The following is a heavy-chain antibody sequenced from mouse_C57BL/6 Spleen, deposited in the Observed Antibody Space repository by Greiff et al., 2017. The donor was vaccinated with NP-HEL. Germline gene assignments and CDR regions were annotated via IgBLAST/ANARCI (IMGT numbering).Heavy chain of an antibody. V-gene: IGHV5-4*03. Sequence: DVMLVESGGGLVKPGGSLKLSCAASGFTFSSYAMSWVRQTPEKRLEWVATISDGGSYTYYPDNVKGRFTISRDNAKNNLYLQMSHLKSEDTAMYYCARGGDSSGCFDYWGQGTTLTVSS. D-gene: IGHD3-2*02. J-gene: IGHJ2*01. CDR2: ISDGGSYT. CDR1: GFTFSSYA. CDR3: ARGGDSSGCFDY.